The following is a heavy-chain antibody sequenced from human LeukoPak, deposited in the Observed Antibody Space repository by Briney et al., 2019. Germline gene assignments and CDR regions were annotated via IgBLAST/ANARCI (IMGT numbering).Heavy chain of an antibody. CDR1: GGSISSGGYY. CDR2: IYYSGST. Sequence: SETLSLTCTVSGGSISSGGYYWSWIRQHPGKGLEWIGYIYYSGSTYYNPSLKSRVTISVDTSKNQFSVKLSSVTAADTAVYYCARGGGSGSREFDYWGQGTLVTVSS. CDR3: ARGGGSGSREFDY. V-gene: IGHV4-31*03. J-gene: IGHJ4*02. D-gene: IGHD1-26*01.